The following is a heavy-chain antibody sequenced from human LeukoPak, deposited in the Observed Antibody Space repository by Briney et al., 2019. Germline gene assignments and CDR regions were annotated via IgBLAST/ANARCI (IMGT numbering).Heavy chain of an antibody. J-gene: IGHJ4*02. CDR3: AKDQPYCSSTSCQPTLSDY. D-gene: IGHD2-2*01. CDR2: ISGSGGST. Sequence: GGTLRLSCAASGFTFSSYGMSWVRQAPGKGLEWVSAISGSGGSTYYADSVKGRFTISRDNSKNTLYLQMNSLRAGDTAVYYCAKDQPYCSSTSCQPTLSDYWGQGTLVTVSS. CDR1: GFTFSSYG. V-gene: IGHV3-23*01.